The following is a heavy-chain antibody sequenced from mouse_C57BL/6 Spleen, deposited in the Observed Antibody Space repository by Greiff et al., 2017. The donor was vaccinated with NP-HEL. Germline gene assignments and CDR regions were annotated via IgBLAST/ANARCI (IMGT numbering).Heavy chain of an antibody. V-gene: IGHV1-20*01. J-gene: IGHJ2*01. Sequence: VQLQQSGPELVKPGDSVKISCKASGYSFTGYFMNWVMQSHGKSLEWIGRINPYNGDTFYNQKFKGKATLTVDKSSSTAHMELRSLTSEDSAVYYRARDYGSDYWGQGTTLTVSS. CDR1: GYSFTGYF. CDR3: ARDYGSDY. CDR2: INPYNGDT. D-gene: IGHD1-1*01.